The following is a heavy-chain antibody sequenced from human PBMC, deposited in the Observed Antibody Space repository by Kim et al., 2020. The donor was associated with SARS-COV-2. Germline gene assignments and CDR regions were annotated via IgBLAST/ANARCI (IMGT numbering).Heavy chain of an antibody. D-gene: IGHD3-10*01. V-gene: IGHV4-34*01. J-gene: IGHJ4*02. Sequence: PSLKSRVTISLATSKTQFSLKLRSVTAADTAVYYCANSPTMVRGVPYFDYWGQGTLVTVSS. CDR3: ANSPTMVRGVPYFDY.